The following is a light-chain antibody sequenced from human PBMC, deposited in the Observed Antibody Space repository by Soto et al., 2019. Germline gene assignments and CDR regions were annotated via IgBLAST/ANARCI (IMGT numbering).Light chain of an antibody. CDR3: QQYGSSPRLT. CDR2: DAS. CDR1: QSVTSSY. V-gene: IGKV3-20*01. Sequence: EIVLTQSPDTLSLSPGDRATLSCRASQSVTSSYLAWYQQRPGQAPRLLIYDASSRAPGIPDRFSGSGSETDFTLTISRLEPEDVAVDYCQQYGSSPRLTFGGRTKVEI. J-gene: IGKJ4*01.